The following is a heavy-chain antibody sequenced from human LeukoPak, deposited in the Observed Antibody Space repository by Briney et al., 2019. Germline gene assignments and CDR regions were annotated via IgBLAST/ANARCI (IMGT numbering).Heavy chain of an antibody. CDR1: GFIFSSYA. J-gene: IGHJ3*02. V-gene: IGHV3-23*01. Sequence: GGSLRLSCAASGFIFSSYAMSWVRQAPGKGLEWVSVISGGSGSTYYADSVKGRFTISRDNSKNTLYLQMNSLRAEDTAVYYCARDGAAGALDIWGQGTMVIVSS. CDR2: ISGGSGST. CDR3: ARDGAAGALDI. D-gene: IGHD4/OR15-4a*01.